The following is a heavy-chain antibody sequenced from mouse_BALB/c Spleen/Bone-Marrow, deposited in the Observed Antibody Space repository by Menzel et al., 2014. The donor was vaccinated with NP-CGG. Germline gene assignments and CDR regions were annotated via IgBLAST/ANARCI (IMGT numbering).Heavy chain of an antibody. CDR3: ARNPYGNYAMDY. Sequence: QVQLKQSGPGLVAPSQSLSITCTVSGFSLTTYGVHWVRQPPGKGLEWLVVIWSDGSTTYNSALKSRLSISKDNSKSQGFLKKNRLQTEGTAMYYCARNPYGNYAMDYWGQGTSVTVSS. J-gene: IGHJ4*01. D-gene: IGHD2-10*02. CDR1: GFSLTTYG. CDR2: IWSDGST. V-gene: IGHV2-6*02.